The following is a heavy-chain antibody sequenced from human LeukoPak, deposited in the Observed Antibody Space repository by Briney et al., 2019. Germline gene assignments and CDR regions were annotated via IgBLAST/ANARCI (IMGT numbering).Heavy chain of an antibody. Sequence: SQTLSLTCTVSGGSISSHYWSWIRQPPGKGLEWNGYIYYSGSTNYNPSLKSRVTISVDTSKNQFSLKLSSVAAADTAVYYGAREYFDWWEYYFDYWGQGTLVTVSS. J-gene: IGHJ4*02. CDR2: IYYSGST. CDR1: GGSISSHY. CDR3: AREYFDWWEYYFDY. V-gene: IGHV4-59*11. D-gene: IGHD3-9*01.